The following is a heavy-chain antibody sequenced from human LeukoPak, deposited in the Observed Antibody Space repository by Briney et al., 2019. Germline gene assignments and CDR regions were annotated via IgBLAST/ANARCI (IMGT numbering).Heavy chain of an antibody. CDR1: GGTFSSYA. V-gene: IGHV1-69*13. J-gene: IGHJ6*02. D-gene: IGHD1-26*01. CDR3: ARDLIVGATLTYYYYYGMDV. Sequence: SVKVSCTASGGTFSSYAISWVRQAPGQGLEWMGGIIPIFGTANYAQKFQGRVTITADESTSTAYMELSSLRSEDTAVYYCARDLIVGATLTYYYYYGMDVWGQGTTVTVSS. CDR2: IIPIFGTA.